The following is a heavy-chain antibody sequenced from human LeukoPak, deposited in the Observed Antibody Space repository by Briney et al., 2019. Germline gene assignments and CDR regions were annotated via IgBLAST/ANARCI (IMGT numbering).Heavy chain of an antibody. CDR1: GYTFTSYG. CDR2: ISAYNGDP. CDR3: ATAQSSGWYRYNWFDP. J-gene: IGHJ5*02. D-gene: IGHD6-19*01. V-gene: IGHV1-18*01. Sequence: ASVKVSCKASGYTFTSYGINWVRQAPGQGLEWMGWISAYNGDPNYAQNLQGRVTMTTDTSTNTAYMELRSLRSDDTAVSYCATAQSSGWYRYNWFDPWGQGTLVTVSS.